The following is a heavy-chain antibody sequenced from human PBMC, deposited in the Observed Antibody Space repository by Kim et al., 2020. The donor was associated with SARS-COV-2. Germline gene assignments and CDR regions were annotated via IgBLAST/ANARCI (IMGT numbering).Heavy chain of an antibody. CDR2: IYHSGST. J-gene: IGHJ4*02. D-gene: IGHD3-16*02. V-gene: IGHV4-38-2*02. CDR1: GYSISSGYY. CDR3: AREVYDYVWGSYRSFDY. Sequence: SETLSLTCTVSGYSISSGYYWGWIRQPPGKGLEWIGSIYHSGSTYYNPSLKSRVTISVDTSKNQFSLKLSSVTAADTAVYYCAREVYDYVWGSYRSFDYWGQGTLVTVSS.